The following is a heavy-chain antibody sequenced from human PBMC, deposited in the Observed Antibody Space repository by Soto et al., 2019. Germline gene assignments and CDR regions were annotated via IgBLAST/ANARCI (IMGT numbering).Heavy chain of an antibody. J-gene: IGHJ4*02. D-gene: IGHD3-16*01. CDR2: VDYDGSTT. Sequence: GGSLRLSCAASGFALSTYWMHWVRQVPGKGLVWVSRVDYDGSTTSYADSVKGRFTISRDNAKNTLYLQMSSLTAEDTAMYYCARVARGAWGVFDHWGQGTLVTVSS. V-gene: IGHV3-74*01. CDR1: GFALSTYW. CDR3: ARVARGAWGVFDH.